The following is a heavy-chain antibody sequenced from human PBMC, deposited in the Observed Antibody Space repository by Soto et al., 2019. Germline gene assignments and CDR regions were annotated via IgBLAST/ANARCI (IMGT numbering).Heavy chain of an antibody. D-gene: IGHD3-16*02. V-gene: IGHV4-34*01. CDR1: GGSFSGYY. Sequence: SETLSLTCAVYGGSFSGYYWSWIRQPPGKGLEWIGEINHSGSTNYNPSLKSRVTISVDTSKNQFSLKLSSVTAADTAVYYCARGLISALRLGELSLHYWGQGTLVTVSS. CDR3: ARGLISALRLGELSLHY. J-gene: IGHJ4*02. CDR2: INHSGST.